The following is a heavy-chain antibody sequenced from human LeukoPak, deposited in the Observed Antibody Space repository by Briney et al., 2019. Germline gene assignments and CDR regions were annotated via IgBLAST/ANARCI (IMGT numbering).Heavy chain of an antibody. D-gene: IGHD1-1*01. CDR2: IWYDGSNK. Sequence: GGSLRLSCAASGFTFSGFSMSWVRQAPGKGLEWVAVIWYDGSNKYYADSVKGRFTISRDNSKNTLYLQMNSLRAEDTAVYYCARASGKYSYWGQGTLVTVSS. V-gene: IGHV3-33*08. CDR1: GFTFSGFS. J-gene: IGHJ4*02. CDR3: ARASGKYSY.